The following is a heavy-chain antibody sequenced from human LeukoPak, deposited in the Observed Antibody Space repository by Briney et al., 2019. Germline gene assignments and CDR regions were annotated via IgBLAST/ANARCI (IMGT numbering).Heavy chain of an antibody. CDR1: GGSISSGGYY. J-gene: IGHJ6*04. V-gene: IGHV4-31*01. Sequence: SETLSLTCTVYGGSISSGGYYWSWIRQHPGKGLEWIGYIYYSGSPYYNPSIKSQVTITLDTFKIQCSLTLSSVTAADAAVYYYARAHPSYYYYGMDVWGKGTTVTVSS. CDR2: IYYSGSP. CDR3: ARAHPSYYYYGMDV.